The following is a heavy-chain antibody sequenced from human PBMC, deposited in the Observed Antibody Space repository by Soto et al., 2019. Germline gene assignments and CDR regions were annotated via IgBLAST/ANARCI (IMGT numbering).Heavy chain of an antibody. Sequence: SEALSLTCTVSRGSISSYYWSWIRQPPGKGLEWIGYIYYSGSTNYNPSLKSRVTISVDTSKNQFSLKLSSVTAADTAVYYCARHGYNWSYYFDYWGQGTLVTVSS. V-gene: IGHV4-59*08. CDR2: IYYSGST. J-gene: IGHJ4*02. CDR3: ARHGYNWSYYFDY. CDR1: RGSISSYY. D-gene: IGHD1-1*01.